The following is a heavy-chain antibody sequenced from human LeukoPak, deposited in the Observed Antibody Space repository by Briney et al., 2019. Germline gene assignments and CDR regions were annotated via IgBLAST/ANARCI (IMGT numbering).Heavy chain of an antibody. Sequence: SETLSPTCTVSGGSVSSGSYYWSWIRQPPGKGLEWIGYIYYSGSTSYNPSLKSRVTISVDTSKNQFSLKLSSVTAADTAVYYCARDSALLWFRDGDYYYYGMDVWGKGTTVTVSS. J-gene: IGHJ6*04. V-gene: IGHV4-61*01. CDR1: GGSVSSGSYY. D-gene: IGHD3-10*01. CDR3: ARDSALLWFRDGDYYYYGMDV. CDR2: IYYSGST.